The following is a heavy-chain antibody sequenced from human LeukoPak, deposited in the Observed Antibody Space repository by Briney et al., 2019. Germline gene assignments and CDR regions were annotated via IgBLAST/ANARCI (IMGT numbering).Heavy chain of an antibody. CDR3: ARLPSYYDSSGYSY. CDR2: IYHSGST. J-gene: IGHJ4*02. CDR1: GYSISSGYC. D-gene: IGHD3-22*01. Sequence: PSETLSLTCAVSGYSISSGYCWGWIRQPPGKGLEWIGSIYHSGSTYYNPSLKSRVTISVDTSKNQFSLKLSSVTAADTAVYYCARLPSYYDSSGYSYWGQGTLVTVSS. V-gene: IGHV4-38-2*01.